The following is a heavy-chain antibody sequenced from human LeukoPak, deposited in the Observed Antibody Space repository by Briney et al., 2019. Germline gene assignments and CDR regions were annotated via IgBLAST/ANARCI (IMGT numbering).Heavy chain of an antibody. CDR3: ARDAPSNYYDSSGYYGPYYYGMDV. D-gene: IGHD3-22*01. J-gene: IGHJ6*02. CDR1: GGTFSSYA. CDR2: IIPIFGTA. Sequence: GASVKVSCKASGGTFSSYAISWVRQAPGQGLEWMGGIIPIFGTANYAQKFQGRVTITADESTSTAYMEQSSLRSEDTAVYYCARDAPSNYYDSSGYYGPYYYGMDVWGQGTTVTVSS. V-gene: IGHV1-69*01.